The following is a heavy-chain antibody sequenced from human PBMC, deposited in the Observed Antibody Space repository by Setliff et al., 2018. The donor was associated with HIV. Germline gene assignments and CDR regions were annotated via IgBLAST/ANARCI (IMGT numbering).Heavy chain of an antibody. D-gene: IGHD1-26*01. Sequence: GESLKISCKGSGYSFTTYWIVWVRQMPGKGLEWMGIIFPGDSDTRYSPSFQGQVTISADKSISTAYLQWSSLKASDTAMYYCARLGWRELLNLHDYYYGMDVWGQGTTVTVSS. CDR2: IFPGDSDT. V-gene: IGHV5-51*01. CDR1: GYSFTTYW. CDR3: ARLGWRELLNLHDYYYGMDV. J-gene: IGHJ6*02.